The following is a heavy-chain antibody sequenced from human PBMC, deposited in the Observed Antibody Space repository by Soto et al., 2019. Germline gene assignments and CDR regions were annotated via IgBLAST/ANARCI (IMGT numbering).Heavy chain of an antibody. CDR3: ARIDSGSFYYYGMDV. Sequence: GGSLRLSCAASGFTLSSYSMNWVRQAPGKGLEWVSSISSSSSYIYYADSVKGRFTISRDNAKNSLYLQMNSLRAEDTAVYYCARIDSGSFYYYGMDVWGQGTTVTVSS. CDR2: ISSSSSYI. V-gene: IGHV3-21*01. J-gene: IGHJ6*02. D-gene: IGHD1-26*01. CDR1: GFTLSSYS.